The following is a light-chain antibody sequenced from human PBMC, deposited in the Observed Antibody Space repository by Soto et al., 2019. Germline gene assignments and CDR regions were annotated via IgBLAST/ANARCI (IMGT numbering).Light chain of an antibody. CDR1: QSVSSSE. CDR2: SAS. V-gene: IGKV3-20*01. Sequence: EIVWTQSPGTLSLSPGERATLSCRASQSVSSSELAWYQQKPDQAPRLLVYSASSSATGIPDRFSGSVSGTDFTLTISRLEPEDFAVYYCQRYGSSSPLPFGGGTKVEI. CDR3: QRYGSSSPLP. J-gene: IGKJ4*01.